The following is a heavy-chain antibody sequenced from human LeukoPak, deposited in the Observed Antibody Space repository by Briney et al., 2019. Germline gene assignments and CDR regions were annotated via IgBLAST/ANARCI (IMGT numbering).Heavy chain of an antibody. CDR1: GGTFSSYA. J-gene: IGHJ3*02. V-gene: IGHV1-69*04. CDR2: IIPILGIA. CDR3: ARDVVVPAATMPGGRAFDI. D-gene: IGHD2-2*01. Sequence: GASVKVSCKASGGTFSSYAISWVRQAPGQGLEWMGRIIPILGIANYAQKFQGRVTITADKSTSTAYMELSSLRSEDTAVYYCARDVVVPAATMPGGRAFDIWGQGTMVTVSS.